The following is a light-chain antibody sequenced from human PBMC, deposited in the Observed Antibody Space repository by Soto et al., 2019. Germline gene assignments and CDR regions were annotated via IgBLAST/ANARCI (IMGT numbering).Light chain of an antibody. CDR2: GAS. V-gene: IGKV3-20*01. CDR3: QQYGSAPRT. CDR1: RSVSSSY. J-gene: IGKJ1*01. Sequence: EIVLTQSPGTLSLSPGERATLSCRASRSVSSSYLAWYQQKPGQAPRLLIYGASSRATGIPDRFSGSGSGTDFILTISRLEPEDFAVYYCQQYGSAPRTFGQGTKVEIK.